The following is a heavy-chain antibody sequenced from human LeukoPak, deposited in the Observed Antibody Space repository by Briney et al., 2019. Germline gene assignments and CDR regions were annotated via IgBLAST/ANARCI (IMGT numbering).Heavy chain of an antibody. D-gene: IGHD6-6*01. V-gene: IGHV3-66*02. CDR2: IYGGGST. J-gene: IGHJ4*02. CDR1: GFTVSSNH. CDR3: ATERSNSLNY. Sequence: GGSLRLSCAASGFTVSSNHMNWVRQAPGKGLEWVSVIYGGGSTYYADSVKGRFTISRDNSKNTLYLQMNSLRAEDTAVYYCATERSNSLNYWGQGTLATVSS.